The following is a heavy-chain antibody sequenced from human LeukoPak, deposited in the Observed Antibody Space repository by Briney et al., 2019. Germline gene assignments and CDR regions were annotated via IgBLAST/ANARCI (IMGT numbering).Heavy chain of an antibody. CDR1: GGSISSYF. CDR2: VYYSGST. J-gene: IGHJ3*02. V-gene: IGHV4-59*01. Sequence: SETLSLTCTVSGGSISSYFWSWIRQPPGKGLEWIGYVYYSGSTNYNPSLKSRVTISVDTSKKQFSLKLSSATAADTAVYYCARVLDLSKRGLDAFDIWGQGTIVTVSS. CDR3: ARVLDLSKRGLDAFDI. D-gene: IGHD3-16*01.